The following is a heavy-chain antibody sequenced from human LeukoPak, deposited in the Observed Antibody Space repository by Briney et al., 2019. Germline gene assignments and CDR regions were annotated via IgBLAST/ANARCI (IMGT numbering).Heavy chain of an antibody. CDR1: GFTFDDYT. V-gene: IGHV3-9*01. CDR2: ISWNSGSI. CDR3: AKGSGYGDYVLDY. D-gene: IGHD4-17*01. J-gene: IGHJ4*02. Sequence: SGGSLRLSCAASGFTFDDYTMHWVRQAPGKGLEWVSGISWNSGSIGYADSVKGRFTISRDNAKNSLYLQMNSLRAEDTALYYCAKGSGYGDYVLDYWGQGTLVTVSS.